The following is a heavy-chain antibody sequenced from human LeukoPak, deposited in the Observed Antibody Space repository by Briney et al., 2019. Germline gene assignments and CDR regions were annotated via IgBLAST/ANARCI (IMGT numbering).Heavy chain of an antibody. D-gene: IGHD5-12*01. Sequence: SETLSLTCTVSGASIIGSSDYKWTWIPQPPGKGLEWIGYIYYSGSTNYNPSLKSRVTISVDTSKNQFSLKLTSVTAADTAVYYCAREYSGFDYWGQGTLVTVSS. CDR1: GASIIGSSDY. V-gene: IGHV4-61*08. J-gene: IGHJ4*02. CDR2: IYYSGST. CDR3: AREYSGFDY.